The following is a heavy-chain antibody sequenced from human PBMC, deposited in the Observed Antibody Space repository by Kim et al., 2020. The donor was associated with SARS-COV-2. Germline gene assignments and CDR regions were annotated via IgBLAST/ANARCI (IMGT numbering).Heavy chain of an antibody. V-gene: IGHV1-3*01. Sequence: ASVKVSCKASGYTFTDYSMHWVRQAPGQRLEWIGWINAGNGNTKYSQKFQGRVTVTRDTSASTAYMELSRLRYEDTALYYCARGGGGKLYAMDVWGQGTTVTVSS. CDR2: INAGNGNT. J-gene: IGHJ6*02. D-gene: IGHD1-1*01. CDR1: GYTFTDYS. CDR3: ARGGGGKLYAMDV.